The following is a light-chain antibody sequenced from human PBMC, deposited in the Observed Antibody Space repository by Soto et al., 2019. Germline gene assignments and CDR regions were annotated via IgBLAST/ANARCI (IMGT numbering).Light chain of an antibody. CDR3: QQRSNSWT. CDR2: GAS. V-gene: IGKV3D-20*02. Sequence: EIVFTQSPGTQSLSPRERATLSCRDSKSVLSNYVAWYHPKPGQAPRVLISGASTRAAGSPDRFSGSGSGTDFTLTISSLEPEDLAVYYCQQRSNSWTFGQGTKVDIK. CDR1: KSVLSNY. J-gene: IGKJ1*01.